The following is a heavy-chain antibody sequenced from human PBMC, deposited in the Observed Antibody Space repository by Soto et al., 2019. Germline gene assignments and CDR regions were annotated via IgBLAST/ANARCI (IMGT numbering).Heavy chain of an antibody. CDR1: GFTFTSYV. Sequence: EVQLLESGGGLVQRGGSQGLSCAASGFTFTSYVMSWVRQAPGKGLGWVAGISGGGSTASYADSVKGRFTISRDNAKNTVVLQMDSLRAEDTAIYYCAKDSNKYSSSLRGRYFDYWGQGTLVTVSS. CDR3: AKDSNKYSSSLRGRYFDY. CDR2: ISGGGSTA. V-gene: IGHV3-23*01. J-gene: IGHJ4*02. D-gene: IGHD3-22*01.